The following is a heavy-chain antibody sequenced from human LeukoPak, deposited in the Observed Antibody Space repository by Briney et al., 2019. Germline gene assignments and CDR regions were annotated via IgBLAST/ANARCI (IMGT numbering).Heavy chain of an antibody. V-gene: IGHV4-59*01. CDR2: IYYSGST. D-gene: IGHD2-15*01. J-gene: IGHJ4*02. CDR1: GGSISSYY. Sequence: SETLSLTCTVSGGSISSYYWSWIRQPPGKGLEWIGYIYYSGSTNYNPSLKSRVTISVDTSKNQFSLKLSSVTAADTAVYYCARERYCSGGSCSVFDYWGQGTLVTVSS. CDR3: ARERYCSGGSCSVFDY.